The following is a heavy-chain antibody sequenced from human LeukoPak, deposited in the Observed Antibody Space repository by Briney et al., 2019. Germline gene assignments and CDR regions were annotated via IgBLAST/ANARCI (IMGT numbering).Heavy chain of an antibody. Sequence: SQTLSLTCAVSGGSISSGGYFWRWIRQPPGKGLEWIGYIYHSGSAYYNPSLKSRVTVSVDTSKNLFSLKLSSVTAADTAVYYCARGWEQALVRYYYGMDVWGQRTTVTVSS. CDR2: IYHSGSA. CDR1: GGSISSGGYF. D-gene: IGHD6-13*01. V-gene: IGHV4-30-2*01. J-gene: IGHJ6*02. CDR3: ARGWEQALVRYYYGMDV.